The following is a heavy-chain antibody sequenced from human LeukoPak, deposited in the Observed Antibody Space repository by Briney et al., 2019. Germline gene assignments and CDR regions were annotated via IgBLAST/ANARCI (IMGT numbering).Heavy chain of an antibody. V-gene: IGHV3-48*03. D-gene: IGHD3-10*01. J-gene: IGHJ4*02. CDR1: GFTFSSYE. Sequence: PGGSLRLSCAASGFTFSSYEMDWVRQAPGKGLEWVSYISSSGSTIYYADSVKGRFTISRDNAKNSLYLQMNSLRAEDTAVYYCARDHGGSGSYSPGWLDYWGQGTLVTVSS. CDR2: ISSSGSTI. CDR3: ARDHGGSGSYSPGWLDY.